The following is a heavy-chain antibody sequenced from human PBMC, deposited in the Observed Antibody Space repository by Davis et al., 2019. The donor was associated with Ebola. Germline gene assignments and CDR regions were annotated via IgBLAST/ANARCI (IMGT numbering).Heavy chain of an antibody. CDR3: ARHRELYWYFDL. CDR1: GESFNDYY. Sequence: GSLRLSCAVYGESFNDYYWTWIRLAPGKGLEWIGEINHRGSPSYSPSLKSRVTISVDTSKNQFSLKLSSVTAADTAVYYCARHRELYWYFDLWGRGTLVTVSS. CDR2: INHRGSP. J-gene: IGHJ2*01. D-gene: IGHD5-24*01. V-gene: IGHV4-34*01.